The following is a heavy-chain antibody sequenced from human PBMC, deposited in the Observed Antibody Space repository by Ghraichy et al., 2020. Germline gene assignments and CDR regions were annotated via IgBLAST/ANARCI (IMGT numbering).Heavy chain of an antibody. CDR1: GFTFSSYS. V-gene: IGHV3-48*02. CDR2: ISSSSNTI. D-gene: IGHD4-11*01. J-gene: IGHJ3*02. Sequence: GESLNISCAASGFTFSSYSLNWVRQAPGKGLEWVSYISSSSNTIYYADSVKGRFTISRDNAKNSLYLQMSSLRDEDTAVYYCARVRTLTTGAAFDIWGQGKMVTVSS. CDR3: ARVRTLTTGAAFDI.